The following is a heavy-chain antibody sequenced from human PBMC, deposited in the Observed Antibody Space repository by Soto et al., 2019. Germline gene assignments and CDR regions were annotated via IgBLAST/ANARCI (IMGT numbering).Heavy chain of an antibody. J-gene: IGHJ6*02. CDR3: VRSRQMESGNDYGLDV. Sequence: QVQLQESGSGLVKPSQSLSLTCTVSGVSLNTADTWWGWIRQSPGKGLEFIGYYHSGGSTYYDASIRSRVIISADTSNSLFSLKLSSVTVADTAVYFCVRSRQMESGNDYGLDVWGQGTTVTVSS. CDR1: GVSLNTADTW. V-gene: IGHV4-30-4*01. CDR2: YHSGGST. D-gene: IGHD1-1*01.